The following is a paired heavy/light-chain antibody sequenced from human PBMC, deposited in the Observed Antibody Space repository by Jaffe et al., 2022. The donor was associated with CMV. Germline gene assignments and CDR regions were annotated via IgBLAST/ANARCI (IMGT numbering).Heavy chain of an antibody. CDR2: IIPILGIA. D-gene: IGHD1-7*01. V-gene: IGHV1-69*09. CDR3: ARSHSATTGTTDYYYYYYMDV. CDR1: GGTFSSYA. Sequence: QVQLVQSGAEVKKPGSSVKVSCKASGGTFSSYAISWVRQAPGQGLEWMGRIIPILGIANYAQKFQGRVTITADKSTSTAYMELSSLRSEDTAVYYCARSHSATTGTTDYYYYYYMDVWGKGTTVTVSS. J-gene: IGHJ6*03.
Light chain of an antibody. CDR1: QSVSSN. CDR2: GAS. V-gene: IGKV3-15*01. Sequence: EIVMTQSPATLSVSPGERATLSCRASQSVSSNLAWYQQKPGQAPRLLIYGASTRATGIPARFSGSGSGTEFTLTISSLQSEDFAVYYCQQYNNWPPTFGQGTKVEIK. CDR3: QQYNNWPPT. J-gene: IGKJ1*01.